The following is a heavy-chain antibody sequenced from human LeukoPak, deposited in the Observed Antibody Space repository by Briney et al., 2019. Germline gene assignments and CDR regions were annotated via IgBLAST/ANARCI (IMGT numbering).Heavy chain of an antibody. CDR3: ARSRYYDGIGYRTWYFVL. CDR1: GGSISGSSYY. CDR2: IYYSGTT. J-gene: IGHJ2*01. Sequence: SETLSLTCTVSGGSISGSSYYCGWLRQPPGKGLEWIGSIYYSGTTYYNPSLKSRVTISVDTSKIQFSLKLSSVTAADTAVYYCARSRYYDGIGYRTWYFVLWGRGTLVTVSS. D-gene: IGHD3-22*01. V-gene: IGHV4-39*01.